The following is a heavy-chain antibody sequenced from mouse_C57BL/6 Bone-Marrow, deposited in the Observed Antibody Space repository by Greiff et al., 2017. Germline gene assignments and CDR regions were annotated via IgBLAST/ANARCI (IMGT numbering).Heavy chain of an antibody. D-gene: IGHD2-4*01. J-gene: IGHJ3*01. Sequence: LVESGAGLAKPGASVKLSCKASGYTFTSYWMHWVKQRPGQGLEWIGYINPSSGYTKYNQKFKDKATLTADKSSSTAYMQLSSLTYEDSAVYYCARSNDYDQAWFAYWGQGTLVTVSA. V-gene: IGHV1-7*01. CDR3: ARSNDYDQAWFAY. CDR1: GYTFTSYW. CDR2: INPSSGYT.